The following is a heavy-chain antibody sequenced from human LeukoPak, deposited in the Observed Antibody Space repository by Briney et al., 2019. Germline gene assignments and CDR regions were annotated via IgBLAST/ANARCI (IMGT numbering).Heavy chain of an antibody. V-gene: IGHV4-59*08. CDR3: ARGSQPDAFDI. Sequence: SETLSLTCIVSGGSISSYSWNWIRQSPGKGLEWVGYISHSGTTSYNSSLKSRVTISVDTSKNQLSLKLSSVTAADTAVYYCARGSQPDAFDIWGQGTMVTVSS. J-gene: IGHJ3*02. D-gene: IGHD2-2*01. CDR1: GGSISSYS. CDR2: ISHSGTT.